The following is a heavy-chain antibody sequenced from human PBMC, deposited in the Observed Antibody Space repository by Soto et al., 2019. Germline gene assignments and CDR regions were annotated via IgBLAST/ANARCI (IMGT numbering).Heavy chain of an antibody. Sequence: SGPTLVNPTQTLTLTCTFSGFSLSTSGTCVSWIRQPPGKALEWLARIDWDDDKYYSTSLKTRLTISKDTSKNQVVLTMTNMDPVDTATYYCARASNYEIYFDYWGQGTLVTVSS. CDR3: ARASNYEIYFDY. CDR1: GFSLSTSGTC. V-gene: IGHV2-70*11. J-gene: IGHJ4*02. CDR2: IDWDDDK. D-gene: IGHD4-4*01.